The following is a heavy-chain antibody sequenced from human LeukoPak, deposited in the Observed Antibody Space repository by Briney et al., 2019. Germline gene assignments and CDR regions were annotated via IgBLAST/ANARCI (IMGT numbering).Heavy chain of an antibody. CDR3: ARETRNYDFWSGANWFDP. Sequence: GASVKVSCKASGYTFTGYYMHWVRQAPGQGLEWMGIINPSGGSTSYAQKFQGRVTMTRDMSTSTVYMELSSLRSEDTAVYYCARETRNYDFWSGANWFDPWGQGTLVTVSS. V-gene: IGHV1-46*01. J-gene: IGHJ5*02. CDR2: INPSGGST. D-gene: IGHD3-3*01. CDR1: GYTFTGYY.